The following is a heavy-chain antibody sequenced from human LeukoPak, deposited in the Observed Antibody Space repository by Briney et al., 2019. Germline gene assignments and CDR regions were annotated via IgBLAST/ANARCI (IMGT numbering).Heavy chain of an antibody. V-gene: IGHV1-18*03. J-gene: IGHJ4*02. CDR2: ISGYNGKT. CDR1: GHPFTSFG. CDR3: ARDRVYDYSNPRGFDY. D-gene: IGHD4-11*01. Sequence: ASVKVSCKASGHPFTSFGISWVRQAPGQGLEWMGWISGYNGKTNYAQNPQGRVTMTTDTSTSTAYVELGSLRSDDMAVYYCARDRVYDYSNPRGFDYWGQGTLVTVSS.